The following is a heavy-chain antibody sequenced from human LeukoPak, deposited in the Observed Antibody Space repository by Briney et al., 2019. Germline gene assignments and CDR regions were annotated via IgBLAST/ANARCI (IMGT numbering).Heavy chain of an antibody. Sequence: GGSLRLSCAASGFTSISYWMNWVRQAPGKGLEWVANIKQDGSEKYYVDSVKGRFTISRDNAKNSLYLQMNSLRAEDTAVYYCTTQTTVTTDYWGQGTLVTVSS. CDR2: IKQDGSEK. CDR1: GFTSISYW. D-gene: IGHD4-17*01. J-gene: IGHJ4*02. V-gene: IGHV3-7*01. CDR3: TTQTTVTTDY.